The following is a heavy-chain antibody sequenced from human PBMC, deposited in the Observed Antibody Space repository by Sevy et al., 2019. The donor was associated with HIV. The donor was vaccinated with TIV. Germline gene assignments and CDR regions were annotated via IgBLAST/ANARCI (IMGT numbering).Heavy chain of an antibody. J-gene: IGHJ1*01. V-gene: IGHV3-30-3*01. D-gene: IGHD1-1*01. CDR3: ALERLSSNVAEYFQN. CDR2: ISYDGSNY. CDR1: GFTFSAFS. Sequence: GGSLRLSCAASGFTFSAFSMHWVRQAPGKGLEWVATISYDGSNYHYADSVKGRFTISRDNSKSSLYLQMNSLRGEDTAVYYCALERLSSNVAEYFQNWGQGTLVTVSS.